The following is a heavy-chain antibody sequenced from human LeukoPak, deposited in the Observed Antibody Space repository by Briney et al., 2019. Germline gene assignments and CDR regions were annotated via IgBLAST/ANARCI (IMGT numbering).Heavy chain of an antibody. Sequence: GGSLRLSCAASGFTFSTYWTHWVRQAPGKGLVWVSRINTDGSGTSYADSVKGRFTISRDNAKNTLYLQMNSLRAEDTAVYYCAREWKKTGAFDYWGQGTLSPSPQ. D-gene: IGHD1-1*01. CDR3: AREWKKTGAFDY. V-gene: IGHV3-74*01. CDR2: INTDGSGT. CDR1: GFTFSTYW. J-gene: IGHJ4*02.